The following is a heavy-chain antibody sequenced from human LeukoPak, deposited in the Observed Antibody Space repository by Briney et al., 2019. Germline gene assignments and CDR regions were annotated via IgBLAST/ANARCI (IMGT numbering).Heavy chain of an antibody. CDR1: GYTFTSYG. J-gene: IGHJ4*02. V-gene: IGHV1-2*02. CDR3: ARGRYGEYFDY. Sequence: ASVKVSCKASGYTFTSYGISWVRQAPGQGLEWMGWINPNSGGTNYAQKFQGRVTMTRDTSISTAYMELSRLRSDDTAVYYCARGRYGEYFDYWGQGTLVTVSS. D-gene: IGHD3-10*01. CDR2: INPNSGGT.